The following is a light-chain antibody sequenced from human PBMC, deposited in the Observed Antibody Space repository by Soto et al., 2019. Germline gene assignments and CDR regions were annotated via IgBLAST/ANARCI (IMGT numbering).Light chain of an antibody. CDR1: QSITTY. J-gene: IGKJ2*01. V-gene: IGKV1-39*01. CDR2: GAF. CDR3: QQGDRTPYT. Sequence: DIQMTQSPGSLSASVGDRVTITCRASQSITTYLHWFQQKPGEAPKLLIYGAFNLQGGVPSRFAGSGSGTHFNLTISGLQAEDSATYLCQQGDRTPYTFCQGTKLEIK.